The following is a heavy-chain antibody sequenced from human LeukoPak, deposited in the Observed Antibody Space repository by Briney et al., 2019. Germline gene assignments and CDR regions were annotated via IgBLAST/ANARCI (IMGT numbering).Heavy chain of an antibody. D-gene: IGHD3-3*01. CDR2: INHSGST. V-gene: IGHV4-34*01. CDR3: ARGSGGVGNMFLKIVDFWSGYQYYFDY. Sequence: ASETLSLTCAVYGGSFSGYYWSWIRQPPGKGLEWIGEINHSGSTNYNPSLKSRVTISVDTSKNQFSLKLSSVTAEDTAVYYCARGSGGVGNMFLKIVDFWSGYQYYFDYWGQGTLVTVSS. CDR1: GGSFSGYY. J-gene: IGHJ4*02.